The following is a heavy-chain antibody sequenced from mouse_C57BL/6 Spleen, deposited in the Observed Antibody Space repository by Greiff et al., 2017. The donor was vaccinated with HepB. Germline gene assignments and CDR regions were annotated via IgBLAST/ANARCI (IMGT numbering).Heavy chain of an antibody. V-gene: IGHV5-17*01. D-gene: IGHD1-1*01. CDR2: ISSGSSTI. Sequence: DVQLVESGGGLVKPGGSLKLSCAASGFTFSDYGMHWVRQAPEKGLEWVAYISSGSSTIYYADTVKGRFTLSRDNAKNTLFLQMTSLRSEDTAMYYCARRNYYGPFDYWGQGTTLTVSS. CDR3: ARRNYYGPFDY. CDR1: GFTFSDYG. J-gene: IGHJ2*01.